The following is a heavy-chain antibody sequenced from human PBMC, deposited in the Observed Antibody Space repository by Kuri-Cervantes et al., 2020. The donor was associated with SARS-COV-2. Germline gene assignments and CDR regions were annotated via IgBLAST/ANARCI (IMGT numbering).Heavy chain of an antibody. J-gene: IGHJ4*02. Sequence: GESLKISCKGSGYNFTSYWIGWVRQMPGKGLEWMGIIYPGDSDTRYSPSFQGQVTISADKSISTAYLQWSSLKASDTAMYYCARQKFHYYDSSGYQGATDYWGQGTLVTVSS. CDR3: ARQKFHYYDSSGYQGATDY. CDR1: GYNFTSYW. V-gene: IGHV5-51*01. D-gene: IGHD3-22*01. CDR2: IYPGDSDT.